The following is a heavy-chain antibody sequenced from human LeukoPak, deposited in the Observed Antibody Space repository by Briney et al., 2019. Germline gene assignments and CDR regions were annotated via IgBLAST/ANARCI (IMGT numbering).Heavy chain of an antibody. CDR1: GFTFSNAW. V-gene: IGHV3-15*01. J-gene: IGHJ4*02. Sequence: GGSLRLSCAASGFTFSNAWMSWVRQAPGKGLEWVGRIKSKTDGGTTDYAAPVKGRFTISRDDSKNTLYLQMNSLKTEDTAVYYCTTDSIAYYYDSSGYSEIDYWGQGTLVTDSS. D-gene: IGHD3-22*01. CDR3: TTDSIAYYYDSSGYSEIDY. CDR2: IKSKTDGGTT.